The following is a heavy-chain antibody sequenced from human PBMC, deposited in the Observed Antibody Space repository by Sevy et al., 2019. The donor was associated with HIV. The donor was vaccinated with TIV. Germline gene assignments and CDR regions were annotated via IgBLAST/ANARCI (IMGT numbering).Heavy chain of an antibody. V-gene: IGHV3-48*01. CDR1: GFTFSSFG. Sequence: GGSLRLSCAASGFTFSSFGMNWVRQAPGKGLEWISYISHSTNTRLYAASVTGRFSISRDNARNSLYPQMNSLRAEDTAVYYCARESYFYDTTTFPENDYWGRGTLVTV. J-gene: IGHJ4*02. CDR3: ARESYFYDTTTFPENDY. D-gene: IGHD3-22*01. CDR2: ISHSTNTR.